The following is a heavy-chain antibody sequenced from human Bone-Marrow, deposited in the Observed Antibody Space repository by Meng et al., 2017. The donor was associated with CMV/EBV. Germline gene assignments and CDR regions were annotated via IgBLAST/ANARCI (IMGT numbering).Heavy chain of an antibody. V-gene: IGHV1-46*01. CDR2: INPSGGST. J-gene: IGHJ6*02. CDR3: ARGGAGTGGYYYGMDV. D-gene: IGHD6-19*01. Sequence: ASVKVSCKASGYTFTSYYMHWVRQAPGQGLEWMGIINPSGGSTSYAQKFQGRVTMTRDTSTGTVYMELSSLRSEDTAVYYCARGGAGTGGYYYGMDVWGQGTTVTVSS. CDR1: GYTFTSYY.